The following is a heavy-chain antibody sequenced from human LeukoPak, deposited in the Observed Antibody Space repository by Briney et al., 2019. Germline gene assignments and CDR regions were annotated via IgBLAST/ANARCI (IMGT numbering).Heavy chain of an antibody. CDR2: ISSNGGST. D-gene: IGHD2-21*01. CDR3: ARGYSSDN. CDR1: GFTFSSYA. J-gene: IGHJ4*02. V-gene: IGHV3-64*01. Sequence: GGSLRLSCAASGFTFSSYAMSWVRQAPGKGLEYVSAISSNGGSTSYANSVKGRFTISRDNSKNTLYLQMGSLRAEDAAVYYCARGYSSDNWGQGTLVTVSS.